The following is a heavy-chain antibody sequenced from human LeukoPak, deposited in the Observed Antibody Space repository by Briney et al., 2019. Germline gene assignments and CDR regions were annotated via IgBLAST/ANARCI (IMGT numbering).Heavy chain of an antibody. CDR2: IYTSGST. CDR3: ARAAVALAPKNNWFDP. D-gene: IGHD6-19*01. V-gene: IGHV4-61*02. J-gene: IGHJ5*02. CDR1: GGSISSGSYY. Sequence: SETLSLTCTVSGGSISSGSYYWSWIRQPAGKGLEWIGRIYTSGSTNYNPSLKSRVTISVDTSKNQFSLKLSSVTAADTAVYCCARAAVALAPKNNWFDPWGQGTLVTVSS.